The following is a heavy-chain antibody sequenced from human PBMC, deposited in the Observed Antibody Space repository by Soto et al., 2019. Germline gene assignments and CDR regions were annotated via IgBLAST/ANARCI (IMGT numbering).Heavy chain of an antibody. D-gene: IGHD3-16*01. CDR1: GGTFSTFG. CDR3: ARSAPMDAGDKYYYDF. CDR2: IIPFFGTA. J-gene: IGHJ4*02. Sequence: SVKVSCKASGGTFSTFGISWVRQAPGQGLEWMGGIIPFFGTAKYSQKFEDRISITADESTNTVYMDLRSLTSEDTAIHYCARSAPMDAGDKYYYDFWGQGALVTVSS. V-gene: IGHV1-69*13.